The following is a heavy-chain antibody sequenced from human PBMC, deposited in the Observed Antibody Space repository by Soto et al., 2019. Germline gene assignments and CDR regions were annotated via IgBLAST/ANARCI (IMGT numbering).Heavy chain of an antibody. CDR2: ISTDNGNT. J-gene: IGHJ6*02. CDR1: GYTFTNSG. V-gene: IGHV1-18*01. D-gene: IGHD3-3*01. Sequence: GASVKVSCKASGYTFTNSGINWVRQAPGQGLEWMGWISTDNGNTNYAQHLQGRVRMTTDTSTSTAYIYLRSLRSDVTVVYYCARDQGITTFGVYSMYYYGMDVWGQGTTVTVSS. CDR3: ARDQGITTFGVYSMYYYGMDV.